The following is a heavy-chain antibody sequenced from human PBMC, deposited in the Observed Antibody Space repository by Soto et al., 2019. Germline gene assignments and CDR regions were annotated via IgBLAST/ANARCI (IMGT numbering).Heavy chain of an antibody. J-gene: IGHJ5*02. D-gene: IGHD2-21*01. CDR1: GGSISSSSYY. V-gene: IGHV4-39*01. Sequence: QLQLQEAGPGLVKPSETLSLTCTVSGGSISSSSYYWAWIRQPPGQGLEWIGSIKNSGKTYYKPSLKRRVTISVDTPKNQFSLRLTPVTAADTAVYYCVRELWGQSDPWGQGTLVTVSS. CDR2: IKNSGKT. CDR3: VRELWGQSDP.